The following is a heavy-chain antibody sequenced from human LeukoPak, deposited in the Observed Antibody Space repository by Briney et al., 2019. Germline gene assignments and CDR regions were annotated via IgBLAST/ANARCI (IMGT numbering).Heavy chain of an antibody. CDR3: ARDDSSWYLGDAFDI. D-gene: IGHD6-13*01. V-gene: IGHV3-11*04. CDR2: ISSSSSTI. J-gene: IGHJ3*02. Sequence: PGGSLRLSCAASGFTFSDYYMSWIRQAPGKGLEWVPYISSSSSTIYYADSVKGRFTISRDNAKNSLYLQMNSLRDEDTAVYYCARDDSSWYLGDAFDIWGQGTMVTVSS. CDR1: GFTFSDYY.